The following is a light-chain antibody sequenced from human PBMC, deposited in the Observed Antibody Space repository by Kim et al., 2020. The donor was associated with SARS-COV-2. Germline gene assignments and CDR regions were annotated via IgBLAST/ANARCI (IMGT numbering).Light chain of an antibody. CDR1: SLKTYY. Sequence: ALGQTVRIPCQGDSLKTYYATWYQHKPGQAPIVVIYGKNNRPSGIPDRFSGSSSGNTASLTVTWAQAVDEADYYCNSRDNSGDHVVFGGGTKLTVL. CDR2: GKN. V-gene: IGLV3-19*01. CDR3: NSRDNSGDHVV. J-gene: IGLJ2*01.